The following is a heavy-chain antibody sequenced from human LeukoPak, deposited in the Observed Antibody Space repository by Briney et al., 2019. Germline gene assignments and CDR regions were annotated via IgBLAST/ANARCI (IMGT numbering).Heavy chain of an antibody. J-gene: IGHJ4*02. CDR2: IYYSGST. CDR3: ARVRSRALGMQFEIEY. D-gene: IGHD3-16*01. CDR1: GGSLSSSTYY. V-gene: IGHV4-30-4*08. Sequence: KPSETLSLTCSVSGGSLSSSTYYWGWIRQPPGKGLEWIGYIYYSGSTYYNPSLKSRVTISVDTSKNQFSLKLSSVTAADTAVYYCARVRSRALGMQFEIEYWGQGTLVTVSS.